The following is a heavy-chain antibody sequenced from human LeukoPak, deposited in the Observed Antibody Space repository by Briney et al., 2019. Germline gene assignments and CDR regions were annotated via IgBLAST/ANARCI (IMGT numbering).Heavy chain of an antibody. CDR1: GYTFTSYG. CDR3: AAYSSSWYDGWFDP. J-gene: IGHJ5*02. Sequence: ASVKVSCKASGYTFTSYGISWVRQAPGQGLEWMGTINPSGGGTSYSPKFQGRVTMTTDTSTSTVYMELISLRSEDTAVYYCAAYSSSWYDGWFDPWGQGTLVTVSS. V-gene: IGHV1-46*01. D-gene: IGHD6-13*01. CDR2: INPSGGGT.